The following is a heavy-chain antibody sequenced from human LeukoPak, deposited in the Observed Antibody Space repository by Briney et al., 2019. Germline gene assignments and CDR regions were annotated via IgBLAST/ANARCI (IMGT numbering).Heavy chain of an antibody. Sequence: ASVKVSCKASGYTFTSYGISWVRQAPGQGLEWMGWISAYNGNTNYAQKFQGRVTITADESTSTAYMELSSLRSEDTAVYYCASSGEMATIMENYWGQGTLVTVSS. D-gene: IGHD5-24*01. CDR3: ASSGEMATIMENY. J-gene: IGHJ4*02. CDR2: ISAYNGNT. CDR1: GYTFTSYG. V-gene: IGHV1-18*01.